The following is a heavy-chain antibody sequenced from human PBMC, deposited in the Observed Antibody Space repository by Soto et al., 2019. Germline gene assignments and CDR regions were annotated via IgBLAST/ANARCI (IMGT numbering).Heavy chain of an antibody. V-gene: IGHV3-43*01. J-gene: IGHJ4*02. CDR2: ISWDGGST. Sequence: GGSLRLSCAASGFTFDDYTMHWVRQAPGKGLEWVSLISWDGGSTYYADSVKGRFTISRDNSKNSLYLQMNSLRTEDTALYYGAKDSGYGYFDYWGQGTLVTVSS. CDR3: AKDSGYGYFDY. D-gene: IGHD5-12*01. CDR1: GFTFDDYT.